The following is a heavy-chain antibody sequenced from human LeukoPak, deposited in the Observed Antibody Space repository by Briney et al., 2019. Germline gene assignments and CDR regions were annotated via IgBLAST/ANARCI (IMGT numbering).Heavy chain of an antibody. D-gene: IGHD4-17*01. CDR2: IYPGDSDT. Sequence: GESLKISCKGSGYSFTSYWIGWVRQMPGKGLEWMGIIYPGDSDTRYSPSFQGQVTISADKSIGTAYLLWSSLKASDTAMYYCARVNYGDYGPLLAQPLGYWGQGTLVTVSS. V-gene: IGHV5-51*01. CDR3: ARVNYGDYGPLLAQPLGY. J-gene: IGHJ4*02. CDR1: GYSFTSYW.